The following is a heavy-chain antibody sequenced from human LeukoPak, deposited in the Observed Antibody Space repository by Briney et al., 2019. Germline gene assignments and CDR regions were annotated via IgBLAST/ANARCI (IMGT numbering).Heavy chain of an antibody. J-gene: IGHJ4*02. V-gene: IGHV4-59*01. CDR1: GGSTSSYY. Sequence: SETPSLTCTHPGGSTSSYYWSWIPQPPEEGLEWIGYIYYSGSTNYNPSLKSRVTISVDTSKNQFSLKLSSVTAADTAVYYCARDFYYDSSGPYYFDYWGQGTLVTVSS. D-gene: IGHD3-22*01. CDR2: IYYSGST. CDR3: ARDFYYDSSGPYYFDY.